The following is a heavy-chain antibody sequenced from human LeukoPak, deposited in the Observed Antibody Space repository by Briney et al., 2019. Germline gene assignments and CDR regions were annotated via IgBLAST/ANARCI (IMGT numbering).Heavy chain of an antibody. Sequence: PGGSLILSCEASGFTFSDHYMSWIRQAPGKGLEWVSYISSGSTYTNYADSVEGRFTISRDNAKNSLYLQMNSLRAEDTAVYYCARGDYGGDYFDSWGQGTLVTVSS. J-gene: IGHJ4*02. CDR2: ISSGSTYT. CDR3: ARGDYGGDYFDS. V-gene: IGHV3-11*05. D-gene: IGHD4-23*01. CDR1: GFTFSDHY.